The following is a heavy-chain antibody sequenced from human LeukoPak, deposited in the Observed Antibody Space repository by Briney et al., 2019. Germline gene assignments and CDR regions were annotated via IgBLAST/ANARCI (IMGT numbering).Heavy chain of an antibody. V-gene: IGHV4-30-2*01. CDR3: ARSILTGYFDY. Sequence: SETLSLTCAVSGGSISSGGYSWSWIRQPPGKGLEWIGYIYHSGSTYYNPSLKSRVTISVDRSKNQFSLKLSSVTAADTAVYCCARSILTGYFDYWGQGTLVTVS. CDR1: GGSISSGGYS. D-gene: IGHD3-9*01. J-gene: IGHJ4*02. CDR2: IYHSGST.